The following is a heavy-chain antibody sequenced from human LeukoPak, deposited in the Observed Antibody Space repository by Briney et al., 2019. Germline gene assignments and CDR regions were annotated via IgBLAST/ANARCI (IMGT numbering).Heavy chain of an antibody. D-gene: IGHD4-17*01. CDR3: ARAGTNLGDYDY. CDR2: MFHSGST. J-gene: IGHJ4*02. V-gene: IGHV4-38-2*02. Sequence: SETLSLTCTVSGYSISSGHYWAWIRQSPEKGLEWIASMFHSGSTYYNPSLKSRVTTSADTSKNESSLKLSSVTAADTAVYYCARAGTNLGDYDYWGQGTLVTVSS. CDR1: GYSISSGHY.